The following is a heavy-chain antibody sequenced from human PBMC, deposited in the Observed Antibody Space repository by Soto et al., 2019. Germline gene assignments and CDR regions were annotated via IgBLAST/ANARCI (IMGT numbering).Heavy chain of an antibody. J-gene: IGHJ5*02. Sequence: QLQLQESGSGLVKPSQTLSLTYAVSGGSISSGGYSWSWIRQPPGKGLEWIGYIYHSGSTYYNPSHKSRVTISVDRSKNQFSLKLSSVTAADTAVYYCARTESGTFDPWGQGTLVTVSS. V-gene: IGHV4-30-2*01. CDR1: GGSISSGGYS. CDR2: IYHSGST. D-gene: IGHD1-7*01. CDR3: ARTESGTFDP.